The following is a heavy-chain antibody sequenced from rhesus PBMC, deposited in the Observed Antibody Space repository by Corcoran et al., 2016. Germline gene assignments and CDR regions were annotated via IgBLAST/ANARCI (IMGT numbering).Heavy chain of an antibody. J-gene: IGHJ6*01. D-gene: IGHD2-2*01. CDR1: GGSISSNY. CDR3: ARDYCTSTTCYGGVWDS. V-gene: IGHV4-160*01. Sequence: QVQLQESGPGLVKPSETLSLTCAVSGGSISSNYWSWIRQAPGTGLEWFGRVYGSGGSTAYNPSLKSRVTISTATSKNQFSLKLSSVTAADTAVYYCARDYCTSTTCYGGVWDSWGQGVVVSVSS. CDR2: VYGSGGST.